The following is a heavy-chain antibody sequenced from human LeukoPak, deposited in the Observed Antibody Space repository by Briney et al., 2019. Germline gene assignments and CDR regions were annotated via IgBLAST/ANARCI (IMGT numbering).Heavy chain of an antibody. Sequence: SETLSLTCAVYGGSFSGYYWSWIRQPPGKGLEWIGEINHSGSTNYNPSLKSRVTISVDTSKNQFSLKLSSVTAADTAVYYCARSFGHMGYEVYFDYWRQGTLVTVSS. CDR2: INHSGST. J-gene: IGHJ4*02. CDR1: GGSFSGYY. CDR3: ARSFGHMGYEVYFDY. D-gene: IGHD5-12*01. V-gene: IGHV4-34*01.